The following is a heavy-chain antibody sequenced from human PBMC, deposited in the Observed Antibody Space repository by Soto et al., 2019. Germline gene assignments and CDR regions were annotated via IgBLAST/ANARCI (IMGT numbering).Heavy chain of an antibody. Sequence: SVKVSCKASGGTFSRYAISWVRQAPGQGLEWMGGIIPIFGTANYAQKFQGRVTITADKSTSTAYMELSSLRSEDTAVYYCARDQNYYDSSGYYPPRYFQHWGQGTLVTVSS. J-gene: IGHJ1*01. CDR3: ARDQNYYDSSGYYPPRYFQH. D-gene: IGHD3-22*01. V-gene: IGHV1-69*06. CDR1: GGTFSRYA. CDR2: IIPIFGTA.